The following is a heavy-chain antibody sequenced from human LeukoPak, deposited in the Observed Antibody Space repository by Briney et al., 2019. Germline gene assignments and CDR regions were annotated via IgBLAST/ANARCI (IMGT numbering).Heavy chain of an antibody. J-gene: IGHJ4*02. CDR1: GGSISSYY. D-gene: IGHD1-14*01. CDR2: IYYSGST. Sequence: PSETLSLTCTVSGGSISSYYWSWIRQPPGKGLEWIGYIYYSGSTNYNPSLKSRVTISVDTSKNQFSLKLSSVTAADTAVYYCARGKHRGLFDYWGQGTLVTVSS. CDR3: ARGKHRGLFDY. V-gene: IGHV4-59*01.